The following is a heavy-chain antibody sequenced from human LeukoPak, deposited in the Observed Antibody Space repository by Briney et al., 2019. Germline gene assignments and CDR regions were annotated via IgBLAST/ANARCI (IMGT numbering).Heavy chain of an antibody. J-gene: IGHJ4*02. D-gene: IGHD5-12*01. Sequence: SETLSLTCTVSGGSISSTTYYWGWIRRPPGKGLEWIGNMSYRGTTYYNPSLKSRVTISVDTSKNQFSLKLSSVTAADTAMYYCARVRRDIVATIPPYFDYWGQGTLVTVSS. CDR2: MSYRGTT. CDR3: ARVRRDIVATIPPYFDY. CDR1: GGSISSTTYY. V-gene: IGHV4-39*07.